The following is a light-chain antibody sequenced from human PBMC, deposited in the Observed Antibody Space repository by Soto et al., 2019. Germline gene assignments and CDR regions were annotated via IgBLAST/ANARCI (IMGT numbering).Light chain of an antibody. J-gene: IGKJ4*01. CDR1: QSVSSSY. CDR2: GAS. V-gene: IGKV3-20*01. CDR3: HQYDSSPLT. Sequence: EIVLTQSPGTLSLSPGERATLSCRASQSVSSSYLAWYQQKPGQAPRLLIYGASSRATGIPDRFSGSGSGTDFTLTISRLGPEDFAVYCCHQYDSSPLTFGGGTKVEIK.